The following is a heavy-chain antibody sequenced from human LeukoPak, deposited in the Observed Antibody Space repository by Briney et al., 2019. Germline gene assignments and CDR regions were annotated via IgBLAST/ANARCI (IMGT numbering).Heavy chain of an antibody. CDR2: IYGGDAA. J-gene: IGHJ4*02. CDR1: GINVSSNY. V-gene: IGHV3-66*02. D-gene: IGHD6-13*01. CDR3: VTSTGQQFIPYDY. Sequence: GGSLRLSCAASGINVSSNYMTWIRQAPGKGLEWVSLIYGGDAAYNAESVRGRFMISRDNLKNTLFLQMNSLRVEDTAVYYCVTSTGQQFIPYDYWGQGTHVTVSS.